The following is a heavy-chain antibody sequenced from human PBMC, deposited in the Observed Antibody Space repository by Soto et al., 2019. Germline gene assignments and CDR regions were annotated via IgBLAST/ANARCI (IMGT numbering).Heavy chain of an antibody. CDR1: GFTFSSYA. D-gene: IGHD7-27*01. J-gene: IGHJ6*02. CDR3: AKDPRKPNNYYGMDV. CDR2: ISGSGGST. Sequence: PGGSLRLSCAASGFTFSSYAMSWVRQAPGKGLEWVSAISGSGGSTYYADSVKGRFTISRDNSKNTLYLQMNSLRAEDTAVYYCAKDPRKPNNYYGMDVWGQGTTVTVSS. V-gene: IGHV3-23*01.